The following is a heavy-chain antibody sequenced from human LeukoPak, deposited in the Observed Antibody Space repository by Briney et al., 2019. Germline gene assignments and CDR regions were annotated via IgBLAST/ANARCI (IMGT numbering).Heavy chain of an antibody. CDR1: GYSISSGYY. Sequence: SETLSLTCTVSGYSISSGYYWGWIRQPPGKGLEWIGSIYHSGSTYYNPSLKSRVTISVDTSKNQFSLKLNSVTAADTAMYYCARISSVYINNFYYYMDVWSKGTPVTVSS. V-gene: IGHV4-38-2*02. CDR3: ARISSVYINNFYYYMDV. D-gene: IGHD2-8*01. CDR2: IYHSGST. J-gene: IGHJ6*03.